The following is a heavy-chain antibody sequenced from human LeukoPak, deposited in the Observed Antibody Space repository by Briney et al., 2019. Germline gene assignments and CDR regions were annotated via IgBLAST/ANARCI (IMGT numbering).Heavy chain of an antibody. CDR1: GFSFNSHS. CDR2: ISSSSAYI. Sequence: GGSLRLSCAASGFSFNSHSMTWVRQAPGKGLECVSSISSSSAYIYYTDSVKGRFTISRDNAKNPVYLQMNSLSAEDTAVYYCVRVAYDVLTGYENYYDYWGQGTLVTVSS. J-gene: IGHJ4*02. V-gene: IGHV3-21*01. D-gene: IGHD3-9*01. CDR3: VRVAYDVLTGYENYYDY.